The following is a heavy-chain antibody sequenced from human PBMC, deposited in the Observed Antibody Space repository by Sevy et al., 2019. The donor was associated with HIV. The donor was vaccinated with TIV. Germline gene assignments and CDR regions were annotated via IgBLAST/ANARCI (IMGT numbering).Heavy chain of an antibody. CDR1: GFSVSNSY. CDR3: ARLSVYYYDSSGYYTTGHAFDI. V-gene: IGHV3-53*01. CDR2: IYSGDST. D-gene: IGHD3-22*01. Sequence: GGSLRLSCAASGFSVSNSYMSWVRQAPGKGLQWVSVIYSGDSTYYTDSVKGRFTISRDNSKNTLYLQMNSLRAEDTAVNYCARLSVYYYDSSGYYTTGHAFDIWGQGTMVTFSS. J-gene: IGHJ3*02.